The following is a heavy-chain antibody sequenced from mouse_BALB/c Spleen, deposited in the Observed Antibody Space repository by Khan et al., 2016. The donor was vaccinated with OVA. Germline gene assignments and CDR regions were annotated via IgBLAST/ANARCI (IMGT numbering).Heavy chain of an antibody. Sequence: EVQLQESGPELMKPGASVKISCKASGYSFTSYYIHWMIESHGTSLEWIGYIDPFSGATTYNQKFKGKATLTVDKSSNTAYIHLRNLTSEDSAVDYFTRHGYVAWFTYWGQGTLVTVSA. CDR1: GYSFTSYY. D-gene: IGHD2-2*01. CDR2: IDPFSGAT. V-gene: IGHV1-31*01. J-gene: IGHJ3*01. CDR3: TRHGYVAWFTY.